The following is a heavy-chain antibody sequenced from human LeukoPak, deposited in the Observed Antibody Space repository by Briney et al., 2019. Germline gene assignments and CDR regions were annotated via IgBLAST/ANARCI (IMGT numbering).Heavy chain of an antibody. J-gene: IGHJ4*02. V-gene: IGHV1-8*01. CDR1: GYTFTSYD. CDR2: MNPKSGNT. D-gene: IGHD2-8*01. Sequence: GASVKVSCKASGYTFTSYDINWVRQATGQGLEWVGWMNPKSGNTGYAQKFQGKVTMTRDTSISTAYMEVSSLTFEDTAIYYCARVNGLPDYWGQGTLVTASS. CDR3: ARVNGLPDY.